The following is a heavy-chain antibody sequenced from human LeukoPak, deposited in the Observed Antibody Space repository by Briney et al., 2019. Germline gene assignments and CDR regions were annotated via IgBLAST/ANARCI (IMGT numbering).Heavy chain of an antibody. D-gene: IGHD4-17*01. CDR3: ARGDYGDYADFDY. CDR1: GYTFTGYY. V-gene: IGHV1-2*02. CDR2: INPNSGGT. Sequence: ASVKVSCKASGYTFTGYYMHWVRQAPGQGLEWMGWINPNSGGTNYAQKFQGRVTMTRDTSISTAYMELSRLRSDDTAVYYCARGDYGDYADFDYWGQGTLVTVSS. J-gene: IGHJ4*02.